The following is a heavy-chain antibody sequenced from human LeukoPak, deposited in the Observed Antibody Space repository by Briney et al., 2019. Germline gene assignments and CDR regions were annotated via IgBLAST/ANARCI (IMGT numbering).Heavy chain of an antibody. CDR3: AKDHQYSSGWYAPCFQH. V-gene: IGHV3-30*02. CDR1: GFTFSSYG. CDR2: IRYDGSNK. Sequence: PGGSLRLSCAASGFTFSSYGMHWVRQAPGKGLEWVAFIRYDGSNKYYADSVKGRFTISRDNSKNTLYLQMNSLRAEDTAVYYCAKDHQYSSGWYAPCFQHWGQGTLVTVSS. J-gene: IGHJ1*01. D-gene: IGHD6-19*01.